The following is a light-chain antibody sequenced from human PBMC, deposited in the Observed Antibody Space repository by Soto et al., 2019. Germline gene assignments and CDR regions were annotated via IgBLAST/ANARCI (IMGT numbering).Light chain of an antibody. J-gene: IGKJ3*01. CDR1: QSVSDNH. CDR2: GAS. V-gene: IGKV3-20*01. Sequence: EIVLTQSPGTLSLSPGERATLSCRASQSVSDNHLAWYHQKPGQPPRLLIYGASNRATGIPDRFSGHGSGTDFTLTISRLEPEDFATYYCHHYDSSPIFTFCPGTKVDI. CDR3: HHYDSSPIFT.